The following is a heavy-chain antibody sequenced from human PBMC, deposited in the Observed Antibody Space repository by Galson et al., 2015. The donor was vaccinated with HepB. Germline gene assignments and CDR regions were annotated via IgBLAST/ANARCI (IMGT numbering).Heavy chain of an antibody. D-gene: IGHD3-3*01. J-gene: IGHJ4*02. CDR2: ISSSSSYI. Sequence: SLRLSCAASGFTFSSYSMNWVRQAPGKGLEGVSSISSSSSYIYYADSVKGRFTISRDNAKNSLYLQMNSLRAGDTAVYYCAREYYDFWSGYSNGDYWGQGTLVTVSS. CDR3: AREYYDFWSGYSNGDY. CDR1: GFTFSSYS. V-gene: IGHV3-21*01.